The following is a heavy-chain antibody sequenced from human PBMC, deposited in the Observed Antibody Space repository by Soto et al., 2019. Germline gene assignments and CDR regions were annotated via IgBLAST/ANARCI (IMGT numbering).Heavy chain of an antibody. CDR1: GFTFTSYG. V-gene: IGHV1-18*01. J-gene: IGHJ4*02. Sequence: GSRKVCRKGSGFTFTSYGISWVRQAPGQGLEWMGWISAYNGNTNYAQKLQGRVTMTTDTSTSTAYMELRSLRSGDTAVYYCARVYDFWSGYQTPFDYWGQGTLVTVSS. CDR2: ISAYNGNT. D-gene: IGHD3-3*01. CDR3: ARVYDFWSGYQTPFDY.